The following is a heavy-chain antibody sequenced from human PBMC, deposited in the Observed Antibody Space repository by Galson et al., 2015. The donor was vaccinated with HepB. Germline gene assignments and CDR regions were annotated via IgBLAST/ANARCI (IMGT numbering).Heavy chain of an antibody. CDR3: ARGSTAMGRSLRAYWYFDL. Sequence: CAISGDSVSSNSAAWNWIRQSPSRGLEWLGRTYYRSKWYNDYAVSVKSRITINPDTSKNQFSLQLNSVTPEDTAVYYCARGSTAMGRSLRAYWYFDLWGRGTLVTVSS. CDR2: TYYRSKWYN. V-gene: IGHV6-1*01. CDR1: GDSVSSNSAA. J-gene: IGHJ2*01. D-gene: IGHD5-18*01.